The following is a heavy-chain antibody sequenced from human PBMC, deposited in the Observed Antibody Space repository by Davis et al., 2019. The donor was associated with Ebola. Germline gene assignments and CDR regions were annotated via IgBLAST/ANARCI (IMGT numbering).Heavy chain of an antibody. CDR1: GGTFSSYA. CDR2: IIPIFGTA. Sequence: SVKVSCKASGGTFSSYAISWVRQAPGQGLEWMGGIIPIFGTANYAQKFQGRVTITADESTSTAYMELSSLRSEDTAVYYCARSLPLAATYYYYGMDVWGQGTTVTVSS. V-gene: IGHV1-69*13. CDR3: ARSLPLAATYYYYGMDV. J-gene: IGHJ6*02. D-gene: IGHD6-25*01.